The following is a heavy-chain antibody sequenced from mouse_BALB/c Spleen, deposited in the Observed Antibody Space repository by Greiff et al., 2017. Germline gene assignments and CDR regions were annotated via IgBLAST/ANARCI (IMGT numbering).Heavy chain of an antibody. V-gene: IGHV5-6-3*01. J-gene: IGHJ1*01. D-gene: IGHD2-1*01. CDR1: GFTFSSYG. CDR3: ARQNGNYWYFDV. Sequence: EVQGVESGGGLVQPGGSLKLSCAASGFTFSSYGMSWVRQTPDKRLELVATINSNGGSTYYPDSVKGRFTISRDNAKNTLYLQMSSLKSEDTAMYYCARQNGNYWYFDVWGAGTTVTVSS. CDR2: INSNGGST.